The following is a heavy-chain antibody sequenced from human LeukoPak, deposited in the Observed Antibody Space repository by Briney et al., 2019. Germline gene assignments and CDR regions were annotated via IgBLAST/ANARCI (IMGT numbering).Heavy chain of an antibody. D-gene: IGHD1-26*01. CDR2: INPSGGST. J-gene: IGHJ3*02. Sequence: ASVKVSCKASGYTFTSYYMHWVRQAPEQGLEWMGIINPSGGSTSYAQKFQGRVTMTRDTSTSTVYMELSSLRSEDTAVYYCVRELPESDAFDIWGQGTMVTVSS. CDR1: GYTFTSYY. V-gene: IGHV1-46*01. CDR3: VRELPESDAFDI.